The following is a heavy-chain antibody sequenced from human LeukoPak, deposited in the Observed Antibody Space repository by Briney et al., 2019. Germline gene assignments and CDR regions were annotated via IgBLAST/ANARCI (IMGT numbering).Heavy chain of an antibody. Sequence: ASVKVSCKASGYTFTSYGISWVRQAPGQGLEWMGWINPNSGGTNYAQKFQGRVTMTRDTSISTAYMELSRLRSDDTAVYYCARDTGSGYSLWGQGTLVTVSS. V-gene: IGHV1-2*02. CDR1: GYTFTSYG. D-gene: IGHD3-3*01. CDR3: ARDTGSGYSL. J-gene: IGHJ4*02. CDR2: INPNSGGT.